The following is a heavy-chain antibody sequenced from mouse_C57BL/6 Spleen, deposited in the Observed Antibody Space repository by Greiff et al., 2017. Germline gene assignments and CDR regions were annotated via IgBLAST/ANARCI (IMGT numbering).Heavy chain of an antibody. J-gene: IGHJ2*01. Sequence: QVQLQRPGTELVKPGASVKLSCKASGYTFTSYWMHWVKQRPGQGLEWIGNINPSNGGTNYNEKFKSKATLTVDKSSSTAYMQSSRLTAEDSAVYECARGADYSNYEDYWGQGTTLTVSS. V-gene: IGHV1-53*01. CDR3: ARGADYSNYEDY. CDR2: INPSNGGT. D-gene: IGHD2-5*01. CDR1: GYTFTSYW.